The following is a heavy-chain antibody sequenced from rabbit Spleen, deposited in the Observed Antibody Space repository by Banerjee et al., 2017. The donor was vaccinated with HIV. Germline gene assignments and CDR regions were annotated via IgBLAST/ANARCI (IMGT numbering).Heavy chain of an antibody. J-gene: IGHJ4*01. D-gene: IGHD4-2*01. Sequence: QSLEESGGDLVKPGASLTLTCTASGFSFSSRYYMCWVRQAPGKGLEWIACSYAGNSGSTYSTIWAKGRFTISKTSSTTVTLQMTGLTAADTATYFCASGYGGVGRAYKLWGPGTLVTVS. CDR1: GFSFSSRYY. CDR3: ASGYGGVGRAYKL. V-gene: IGHV1S40*01. CDR2: SYAGNSGST.